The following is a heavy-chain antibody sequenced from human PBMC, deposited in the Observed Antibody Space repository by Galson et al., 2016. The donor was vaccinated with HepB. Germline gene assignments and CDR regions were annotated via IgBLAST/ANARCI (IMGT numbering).Heavy chain of an antibody. CDR3: ARVGYNYGSGSYYNGDDWYFDL. Sequence: SLRLSCAAAEFTFSTSAIHWVRQAPGKGLEWVAVISYDGSNKYFADPVKGRFTISRDNSENTLYLQMNSLRAEDTAVYYCARVGYNYGSGSYYNGDDWYFDLWGRGTLVIVSS. CDR1: EFTFSTSA. CDR2: ISYDGSNK. D-gene: IGHD3-10*01. J-gene: IGHJ2*01. V-gene: IGHV3-30*04.